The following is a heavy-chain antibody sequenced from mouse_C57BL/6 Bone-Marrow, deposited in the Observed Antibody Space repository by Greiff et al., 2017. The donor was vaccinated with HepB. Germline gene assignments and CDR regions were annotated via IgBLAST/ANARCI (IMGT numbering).Heavy chain of an antibody. D-gene: IGHD1-1*01. V-gene: IGHV5-12*01. J-gene: IGHJ4*01. CDR1: GFTFSDYY. Sequence: EVKLMESGGGLVQPGGSLKLSCAASGFTFSDYYMYWVRQTPEKRLEWVAYISNGGGSTYYPDTVKGRFTISRDNAKNTLYLQMSRLKSEDTAMYYCARHEGLYYGSSYGAMDYWGQGTSVTVSS. CDR3: ARHEGLYYGSSYGAMDY. CDR2: ISNGGGST.